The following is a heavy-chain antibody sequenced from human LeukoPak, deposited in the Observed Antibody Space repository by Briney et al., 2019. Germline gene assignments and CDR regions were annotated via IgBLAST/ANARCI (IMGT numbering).Heavy chain of an antibody. V-gene: IGHV1-46*01. J-gene: IGHJ4*02. CDR3: ASEPVEMATTPSY. Sequence: ASVKVSCKASGYTFTSYYMHWVRQAPGQGLEWMGIINPSGGSTSCAQKFQGRVTMTRDTSTSTVYMELSRLRSEDTAVYYCASEPVEMATTPSYWGQGTLVTVSS. CDR1: GYTFTSYY. D-gene: IGHD5-24*01. CDR2: INPSGGST.